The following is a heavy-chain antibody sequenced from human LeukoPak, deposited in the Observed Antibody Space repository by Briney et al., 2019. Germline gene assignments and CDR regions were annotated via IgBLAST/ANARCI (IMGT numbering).Heavy chain of an antibody. V-gene: IGHV3-30*04. Sequence: GGSLRLSCAASGFTFSSYAMHWARQAPGKGLEWVAVISYDGSYKYCADSVKGRFTISRDNSKNTLFLQMISLRAEDTAVYYCARKDCISTSCYNGYWGQGTLVTVSS. CDR3: ARKDCISTSCYNGY. CDR2: ISYDGSYK. J-gene: IGHJ4*02. D-gene: IGHD2-2*02. CDR1: GFTFSSYA.